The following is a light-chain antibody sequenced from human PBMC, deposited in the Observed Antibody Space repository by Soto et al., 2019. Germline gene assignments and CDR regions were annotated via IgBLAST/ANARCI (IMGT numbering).Light chain of an antibody. Sequence: LTQPASVAGAPGQSIAVSCTGPSSDIGAYNFVSWYQQHPGKAPKLMLYDVNIRPSGVSNRFSGSKSGNTASLTISGLQAEDEADYYCTSWTTSTTMIFGGGTKVTVL. CDR1: SSDIGAYNF. CDR3: TSWTTSTTMI. CDR2: DVN. V-gene: IGLV2-14*03. J-gene: IGLJ2*01.